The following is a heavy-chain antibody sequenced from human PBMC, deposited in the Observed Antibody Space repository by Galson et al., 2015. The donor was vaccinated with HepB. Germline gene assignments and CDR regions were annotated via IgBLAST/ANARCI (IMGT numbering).Heavy chain of an antibody. D-gene: IGHD3-10*01. CDR2: IYSSGTT. Sequence: TLSLTCTVSGGSISSGTYYWNWIRQPAEKGLEWLGRIYSSGTTHYRPSLESGLAILVDTSKNQFSFRLNSVTASDTAVYYCARGETGWLYGTGSRLDYWGQGILVTVSS. J-gene: IGHJ4*02. CDR1: GGSISSGTYY. V-gene: IGHV4-61*02. CDR3: ARGETGWLYGTGSRLDY.